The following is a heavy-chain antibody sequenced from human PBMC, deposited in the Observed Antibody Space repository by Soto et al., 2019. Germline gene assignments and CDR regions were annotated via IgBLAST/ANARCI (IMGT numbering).Heavy chain of an antibody. CDR1: GFSFTNFA. CDR3: AKDDFTDRGDDDFDY. J-gene: IGHJ4*02. Sequence: PGGSLRLSCAASGFSFTNFAMSWVRQAPGKGLEWVAGIGASGDITWYADSVKGRLSISRDNSKNTLYLQLNSLRFEDTAVYYCAKDDFTDRGDDDFDYWGPGTLVTVS. CDR2: IGASGDIT. V-gene: IGHV3-23*01. D-gene: IGHD2-21*02.